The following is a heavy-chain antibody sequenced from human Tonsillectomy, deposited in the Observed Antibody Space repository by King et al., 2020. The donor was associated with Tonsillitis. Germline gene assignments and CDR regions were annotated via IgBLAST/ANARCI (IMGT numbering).Heavy chain of an antibody. J-gene: IGHJ4*02. CDR1: GFTFTNYG. CDR3: ARTSDTAAPADY. CDR2: IWYDGSSK. V-gene: IGHV3-33*01. D-gene: IGHD5-18*01. Sequence: VQLVESGGGVVQPGRSLRLSCAASGFTFTNYGMHWVRQAPGKGLGWVAIIWYDGSSKYFGDSVKGRFTLSRDNSKNTVYLQMSSLRAEDTAVYYCARTSDTAAPADYWGQGTLVTVSS.